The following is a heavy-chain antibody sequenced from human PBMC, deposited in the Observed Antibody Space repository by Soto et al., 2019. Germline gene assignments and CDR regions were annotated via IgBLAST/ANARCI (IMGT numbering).Heavy chain of an antibody. Sequence: SETLSLTCTVSGGSISSSSYYWGWIRQPPGKGLEWIGTISYSGNTYYNSSLKSRVTISVDTSKSQFSLWLSSVTAADTAVYYCAGGNYYYFTDVWGKGTTVTVSS. D-gene: IGHD1-26*01. CDR2: ISYSGNT. CDR1: GGSISSSSYY. J-gene: IGHJ6*03. CDR3: AGGNYYYFTDV. V-gene: IGHV4-39*01.